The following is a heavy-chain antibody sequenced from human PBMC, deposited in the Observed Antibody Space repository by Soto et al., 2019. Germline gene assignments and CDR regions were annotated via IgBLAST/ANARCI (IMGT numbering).Heavy chain of an antibody. CDR2: IYYSGSN. Sequence: SETLSLTCTISGVPVRSRRYLLGWTRQPPGKGLAGIGSIYYSGSNSYNPSLTSRVPIPVDTSKNQLSLKLSSVTAADTAVYYCARLSYYDSSRYVSGFDPWGQGTLVTVSS. D-gene: IGHD3-22*01. J-gene: IGHJ5*02. V-gene: IGHV4-39*01. CDR3: ARLSYYDSSRYVSGFDP. CDR1: GVPVRSRRYL.